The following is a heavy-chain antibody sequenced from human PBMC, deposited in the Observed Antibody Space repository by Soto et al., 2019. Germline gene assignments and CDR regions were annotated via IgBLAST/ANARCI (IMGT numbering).Heavy chain of an antibody. CDR2: ISAYNGNT. J-gene: IGHJ5*02. Sequence: ASVKVSCKASGYTFTIYGISWVRQAPGQGLEWMGWISAYNGNTNYAQKLQGRVTMTTDTSTSTAYMELRSLRSDDTAVYYCARDYSSSWYGWFDPWGQGTLVTVSS. V-gene: IGHV1-18*01. CDR3: ARDYSSSWYGWFDP. D-gene: IGHD6-13*01. CDR1: GYTFTIYG.